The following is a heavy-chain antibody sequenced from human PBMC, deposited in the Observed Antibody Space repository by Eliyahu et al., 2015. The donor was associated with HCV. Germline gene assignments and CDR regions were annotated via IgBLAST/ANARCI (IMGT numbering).Heavy chain of an antibody. J-gene: IGHJ6*02. CDR2: ISWDSGNI. V-gene: IGHV3-9*01. CDR1: GFTLXDYG. Sequence: EEQLVESGGASVQPGRSLXLSXAASGFTLXDYGMHXVRQAPGXGLEWVSSISWDSGNIGYAQSVKGRFTISRDNARSSLYLQMNRLRPEDTALYYCVKDIGDVWGQGTTVTVSS. CDR3: VKDIGDV.